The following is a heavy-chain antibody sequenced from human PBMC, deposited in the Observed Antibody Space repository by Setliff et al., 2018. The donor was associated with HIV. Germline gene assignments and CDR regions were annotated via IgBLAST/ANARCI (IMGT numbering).Heavy chain of an antibody. CDR2: IYSSGST. CDR1: GGSMSTYY. J-gene: IGHJ3*02. CDR3: ARVFPPIRGAPFGTPPGAFDI. Sequence: KSSETLSLTCSVSGGSMSTYYWSWIRQPAGKGLEWIGRIYSSGSTIYNPSLRSRVTMSVDTSKSQWSLKLTSATAADTAVYYCARVFPPIRGAPFGTPPGAFDIWGQGTMVTVSS. D-gene: IGHD2-15*01. V-gene: IGHV4-4*07.